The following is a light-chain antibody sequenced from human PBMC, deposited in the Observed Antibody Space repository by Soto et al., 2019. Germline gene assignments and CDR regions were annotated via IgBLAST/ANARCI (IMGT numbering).Light chain of an antibody. J-gene: IGLJ1*01. Sequence: ALAQPASVSGSPGQSITISCSDVGTYGVVSWYQQHPGKVPKLMIYDGTQRPSAVSDRFSGSKSANTASLTISGLQAEDEADYYCSLDAGPNTYVFGTGTKATV. CDR3: SLDAGPNTYV. CDR2: DGT. CDR1: DVGTYGV. V-gene: IGLV2-23*01.